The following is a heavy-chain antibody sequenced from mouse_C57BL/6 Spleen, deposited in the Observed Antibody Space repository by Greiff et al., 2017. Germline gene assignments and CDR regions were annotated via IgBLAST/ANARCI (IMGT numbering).Heavy chain of an antibody. D-gene: IGHD1-1*01. J-gene: IGHJ2*01. CDR1: GYSITSGYY. V-gene: IGHV3-6*01. CDR3: AHYYGSPYYFDY. Sequence: VSGPGLVKPSQSLSLTCSVTGYSITSGYYWNWIRQFPGNKLEWMGYISYDGSNNYNPSLKNRISITRDTSKNQFFLKLNSVTTEDTATYYCAHYYGSPYYFDYWGQGTTLTVSS. CDR2: ISYDGSN.